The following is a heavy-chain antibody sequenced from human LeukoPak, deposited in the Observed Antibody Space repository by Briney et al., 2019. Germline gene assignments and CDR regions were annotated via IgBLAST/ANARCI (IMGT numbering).Heavy chain of an antibody. D-gene: IGHD4-11*01. Sequence: GGSLRLSCAASGFTFSSYWMSWVRQAPGKGLEWVANIKQDGSEKYYVDSVRGRFTISRDNAKNSLYLQMNSLRAEDTAVYYCARVSRLGPFDYWGQGTLVTVSS. CDR2: IKQDGSEK. J-gene: IGHJ4*02. V-gene: IGHV3-7*01. CDR3: ARVSRLGPFDY. CDR1: GFTFSSYW.